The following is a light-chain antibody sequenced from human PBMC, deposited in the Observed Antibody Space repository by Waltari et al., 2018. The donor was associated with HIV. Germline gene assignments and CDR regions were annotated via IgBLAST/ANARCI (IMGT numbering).Light chain of an antibody. Sequence: SYVLTQPPSVSVAPGKTARITRGGNNSGIKSVHWYQQTPDQAPVLVIYDNNDRPSVIPERFSGSNSGNTATLTISRVEAGDEADYYCQVWDSSSDLNWVFGGGTKLTVL. CDR1: NSGIKS. J-gene: IGLJ3*02. V-gene: IGLV3-21*03. CDR3: QVWDSSSDLNWV. CDR2: DNN.